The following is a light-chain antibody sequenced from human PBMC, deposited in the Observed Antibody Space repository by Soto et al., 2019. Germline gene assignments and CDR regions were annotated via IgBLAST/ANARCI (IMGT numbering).Light chain of an antibody. CDR3: QQYKIWPT. J-gene: IGKJ1*01. CDR1: QSISSSY. Sequence: EIVLTQSPGTLSLSPGKRATLSCRASQSISSSYLAWYQQRPGQAPRLLIYGASTRATGIPARFSGSGSGTEFTLTISSLQSEDFAVYFCQQYKIWPTFGQGTKVDIK. CDR2: GAS. V-gene: IGKV3-15*01.